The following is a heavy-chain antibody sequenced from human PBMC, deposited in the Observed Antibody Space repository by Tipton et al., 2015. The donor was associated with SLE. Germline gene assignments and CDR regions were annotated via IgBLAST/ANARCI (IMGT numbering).Heavy chain of an antibody. V-gene: IGHV4-59*11. CDR2: IHYSGRT. CDR1: GGSINNHY. J-gene: IGHJ5*02. CDR3: VRRVLESAILGVSGNWLDP. D-gene: IGHD3-3*01. Sequence: TLSLTCTVSGGSINNHYWNWIRQPPGKGLAWIGRIHYSGRTNYQPSPSSRVTISIDTSSNPFFLKLTSVTAADTAVYYCVRRVLESAILGVSGNWLDPWGQGALVTVSS.